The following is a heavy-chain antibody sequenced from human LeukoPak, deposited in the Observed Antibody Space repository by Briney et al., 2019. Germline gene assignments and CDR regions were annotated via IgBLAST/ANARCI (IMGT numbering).Heavy chain of an antibody. CDR3: VSENYDYYGMDV. CDR1: GGPIRSHNYY. V-gene: IGHV4-39*07. J-gene: IGHJ6*02. Sequence: SETLSLTCTVSGGPIRSHNYYWGWIRQPPGKGLEWIGSVHYSGATYYHPSLKSRLTISADTSKNQFSLKLSSVTAADTAVYYCVSENYDYYGMDVWGQGTTVTVSS. CDR2: VHYSGAT.